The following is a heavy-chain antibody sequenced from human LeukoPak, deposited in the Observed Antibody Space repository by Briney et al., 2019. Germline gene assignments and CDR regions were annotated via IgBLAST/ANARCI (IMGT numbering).Heavy chain of an antibody. CDR3: ARQGVVVVPAAIPVLSAFDI. V-gene: IGHV4-39*01. D-gene: IGHD2-2*02. CDR1: GGSISSSSYY. J-gene: IGHJ3*02. CDR2: IYYSGST. Sequence: SETLSLTCTVSGGSISSSSYYWGWIRQPPGKGLEWIGSIYYSGSTYYNPSLKSRVTISVDTSKNQFSLKLSSVTAADTAVYYCARQGVVVVPAAIPVLSAFDIWGQGTMVTVSS.